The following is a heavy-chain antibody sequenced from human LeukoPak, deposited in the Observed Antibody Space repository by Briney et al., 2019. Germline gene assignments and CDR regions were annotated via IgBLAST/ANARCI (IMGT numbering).Heavy chain of an antibody. CDR2: IREDGIEK. CDR1: GFTFSNAW. J-gene: IGHJ3*01. V-gene: IGHV3-7*01. CDR3: ARDEVGGGFAV. Sequence: GGSLRLSCAASGFTFSNAWMSWVRQAPGKGLEWVANIREDGIEKRYEDSVKGRVTISRDNGKNSVYLQMNSLRAEDTAVYYCARDEVGGGFAVWGQGTMVTVSS. D-gene: IGHD6-19*01.